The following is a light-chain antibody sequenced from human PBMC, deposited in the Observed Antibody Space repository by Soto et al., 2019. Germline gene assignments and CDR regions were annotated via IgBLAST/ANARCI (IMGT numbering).Light chain of an antibody. V-gene: IGLV1-40*01. CDR1: SSNIGAGYD. Sequence: QSVLTQPPSVSGAPGQRVTISCTGSSSNIGAGYDVHWYQQLPGTAPKLLIYGNSNRPSGVPDRFSGSKSGTSASLAITGIQAEDEADYYCQSYDSSLSGSVFGGGPKVTVL. CDR3: QSYDSSLSGSV. CDR2: GNS. J-gene: IGLJ2*01.